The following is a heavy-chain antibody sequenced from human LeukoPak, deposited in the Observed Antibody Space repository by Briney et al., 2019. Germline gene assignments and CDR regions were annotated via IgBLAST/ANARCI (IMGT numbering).Heavy chain of an antibody. CDR2: ISGSGGST. CDR3: ARVWFGEAFDY. V-gene: IGHV3-23*01. CDR1: GFTFSSCA. Sequence: GGSLRLSCAASGFTFSSCAMSWVRQAPGKGLEWVSAISGSGGSTYYVDSVRGRFTISRDNSKNTLYLQMNSLRAEDTAVYYCARVWFGEAFDYWGQGTLVTVSS. J-gene: IGHJ4*02. D-gene: IGHD3-10*01.